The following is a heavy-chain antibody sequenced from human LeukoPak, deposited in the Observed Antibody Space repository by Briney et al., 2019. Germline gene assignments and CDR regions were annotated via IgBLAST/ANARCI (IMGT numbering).Heavy chain of an antibody. D-gene: IGHD3-3*01. Sequence: SETLSLTCTVSGGSISSYYWSRIRQPAGKGLEWIGRIYTSGSTNYNPSLKSRVTMSVDTSKNQFSLKLSSVTAADTAVYYCARDLHDFWSGYDYMDVWGKGTTVTVSS. V-gene: IGHV4-4*07. J-gene: IGHJ6*03. CDR2: IYTSGST. CDR1: GGSISSYY. CDR3: ARDLHDFWSGYDYMDV.